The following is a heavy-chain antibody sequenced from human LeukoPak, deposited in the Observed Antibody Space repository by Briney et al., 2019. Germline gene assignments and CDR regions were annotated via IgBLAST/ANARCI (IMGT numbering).Heavy chain of an antibody. D-gene: IGHD2-2*01. J-gene: IGHJ4*02. V-gene: IGHV4-34*01. CDR3: ARVARCTSCFDVDY. CDR1: GGSSSAYY. Sequence: SETLSLTCVLYGGSSSAYYWSWLRQPPGKGREGIGEINHSGSTNYNPSLKSRVTISVDTSKNQFSLKLSSVTAADTAVYYCARVARCTSCFDVDYWGQGTLVTVSS. CDR2: INHSGST.